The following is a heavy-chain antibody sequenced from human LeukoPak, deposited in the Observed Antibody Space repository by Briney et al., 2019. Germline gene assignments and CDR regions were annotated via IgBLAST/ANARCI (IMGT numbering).Heavy chain of an antibody. J-gene: IGHJ4*02. V-gene: IGHV3-20*04. CDR3: ATSRRRGGERTLVY. CDR1: GFTFEDYG. Sequence: GGSLRLSCAASGFTFEDYGMSWVRHAPGKGLVWVSDIAWNGDSTGYADSVKGRLTISRDNAKKFLYLQMNSLRAEDTALYYCATSRRRGGERTLVYWGQGALVTVSS. D-gene: IGHD3-10*01. CDR2: IAWNGDST.